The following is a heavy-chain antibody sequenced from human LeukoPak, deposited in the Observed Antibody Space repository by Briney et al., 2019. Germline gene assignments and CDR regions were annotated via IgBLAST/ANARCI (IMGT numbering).Heavy chain of an antibody. D-gene: IGHD2-8*02. CDR2: INEDGSEG. Sequence: GGSLRLSCVASGFTFRSYLMTWVRQAPGKGLEWVANINEDGSEGHYVDSVKGRFTISRDNANNSLYLQMNSLRAEDAALYYCARTGRLFDYWGQGTLVTVSS. J-gene: IGHJ4*02. CDR1: GFTFRSYL. V-gene: IGHV3-7*01. CDR3: ARTGRLFDY.